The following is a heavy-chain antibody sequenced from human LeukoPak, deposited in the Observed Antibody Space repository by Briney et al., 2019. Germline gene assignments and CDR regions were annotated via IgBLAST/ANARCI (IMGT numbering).Heavy chain of an antibody. CDR2: ISGSGGTT. CDR3: AKGDLGFGRFYFDY. Sequence: GGSLRLSCAASGFTFTSYAMNWVRQAPGKELEWVSSISGSGGTTYNADSVKGRFTISRDNSKNTLYLQMNNLRAEDTAVYYCAKGDLGFGRFYFDYWGHGNLVTVSP. CDR1: GFTFTSYA. V-gene: IGHV3-23*01. D-gene: IGHD3-16*01. J-gene: IGHJ4*01.